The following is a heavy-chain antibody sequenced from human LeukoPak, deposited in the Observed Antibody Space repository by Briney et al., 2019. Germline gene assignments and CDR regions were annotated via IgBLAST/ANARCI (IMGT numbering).Heavy chain of an antibody. J-gene: IGHJ5*02. CDR3: ARGATRFGELTDRLDP. CDR2: IRAYNGNT. Sequence: ASVKVSCKASGYTFSNYGVSWVRQAPGRGLEWLGWIRAYNGNTNYAQKFQGRVTMTRDTSTSTAYMEVTSLRSDDTAVYYCARGATRFGELTDRLDPWGQGTLVTVSS. D-gene: IGHD3-10*02. CDR1: GYTFSNYG. V-gene: IGHV1-18*01.